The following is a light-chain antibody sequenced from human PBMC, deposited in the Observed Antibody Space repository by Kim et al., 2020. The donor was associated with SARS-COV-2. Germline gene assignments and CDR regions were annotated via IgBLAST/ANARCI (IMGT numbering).Light chain of an antibody. CDR3: GAWDSSLSARV. Sequence: QSVLTQPPSVSAAPGQKVTISCSGSSSNVGNNYVYWFQQFPGTAPKLLIYDNTRRPSGIPDRFSGSKSGTSATLGITGLQTGDEADYYCGAWDSSLSARVFGGGTQVTVL. CDR1: SSNVGNNY. CDR2: DNT. J-gene: IGLJ3*02. V-gene: IGLV1-51*01.